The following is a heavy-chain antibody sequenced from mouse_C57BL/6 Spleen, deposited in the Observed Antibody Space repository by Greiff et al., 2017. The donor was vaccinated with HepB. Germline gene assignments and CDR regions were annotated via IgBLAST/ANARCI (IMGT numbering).Heavy chain of an antibody. V-gene: IGHV1-80*01. CDR3: ASPEFIGYAMDY. CDR2: IYPGDGDT. CDR1: GYAFSSYW. D-gene: IGHD1-1*01. J-gene: IGHJ4*01. Sequence: VQLQQSGAELVKPGASVKISCKASGYAFSSYWMNWVKQRPGKGLEWIGQIYPGDGDTNYNGKFKGKATLTADKSSSTAYMQLSSLTSEDSAVYVCASPEFIGYAMDYWGQGTSVTVSS.